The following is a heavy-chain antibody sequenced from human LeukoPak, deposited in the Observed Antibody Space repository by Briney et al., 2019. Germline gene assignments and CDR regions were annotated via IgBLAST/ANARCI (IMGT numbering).Heavy chain of an antibody. CDR1: GYTFTGYY. CDR3: AREPSGYDPFFDH. V-gene: IGHV1-2*02. Sequence: ASVKVSCKASGYTFTGYYMHWVRQAPGQGLEWMGWINPNSGGTNYAQKFQGRVTMTRDTSISTAYMELSRLRSDDTAVYYCAREPSGYDPFFDHWGQGTLVTVSS. J-gene: IGHJ4*02. CDR2: INPNSGGT. D-gene: IGHD5-12*01.